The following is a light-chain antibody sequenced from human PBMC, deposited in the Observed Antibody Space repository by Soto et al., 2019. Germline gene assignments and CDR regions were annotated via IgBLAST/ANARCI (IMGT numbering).Light chain of an antibody. CDR2: GAS. Sequence: EIVMTQSPGTLSVFPGERATLSCRASQSVRTNLAWYQQKPGQAPRLLIYGASTIAPGIPARFSGSGAGTEITLTLSSLQSEYFSVYYCQQYNNWPGTFGQGTTLEVK. CDR1: QSVRTN. J-gene: IGKJ2*01. CDR3: QQYNNWPGT. V-gene: IGKV3-15*01.